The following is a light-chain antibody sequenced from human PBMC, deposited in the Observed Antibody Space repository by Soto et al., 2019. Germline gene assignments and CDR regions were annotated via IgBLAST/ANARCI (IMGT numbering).Light chain of an antibody. CDR2: DAS. CDR1: QSVRSN. J-gene: IGKJ1*01. V-gene: IGKV3-11*01. Sequence: EIVLTQSPATLSLSPGERATLSCRASQSVRSNLAWYQQKPGRAPRLLIYDASNRATGIPGRFSGSGSETDFTLTISNLEPEDFAVYYCQQRSNWPWTFGQGAKVEIK. CDR3: QQRSNWPWT.